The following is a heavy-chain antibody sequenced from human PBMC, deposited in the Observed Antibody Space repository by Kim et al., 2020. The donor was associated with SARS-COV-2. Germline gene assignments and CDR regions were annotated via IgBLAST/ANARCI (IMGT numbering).Heavy chain of an antibody. D-gene: IGHD4-4*01. V-gene: IGHV4-31*03. J-gene: IGHJ4*02. Sequence: SETLSLTCNVSGGSFSSGSYYWSWIRQHPGRGLEWVGNIYNSETTSYNPSLKSRAFISADTSKNQFSLRLSSVTAADTAVYYCARVGNYEGHYWGQGT. CDR3: ARVGNYEGHY. CDR1: GGSFSSGSYY. CDR2: IYNSETT.